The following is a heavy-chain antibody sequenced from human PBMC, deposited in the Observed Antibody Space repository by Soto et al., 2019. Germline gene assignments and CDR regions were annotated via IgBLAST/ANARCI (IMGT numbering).Heavy chain of an antibody. D-gene: IGHD5-18*01. CDR3: ARVGADTARVGAFDI. J-gene: IGHJ3*02. CDR2: TRNKANSYTT. Sequence: GGSLRLSCAASGFTFSDHYMDWVRQAPGKGLEWVGRTRNKANSYTTEYAASVKGRFTISRDDSKNSLYLQMNSLKTEDTAVYYCARVGADTARVGAFDIWGQGTMVTVSS. CDR1: GFTFSDHY. V-gene: IGHV3-72*01.